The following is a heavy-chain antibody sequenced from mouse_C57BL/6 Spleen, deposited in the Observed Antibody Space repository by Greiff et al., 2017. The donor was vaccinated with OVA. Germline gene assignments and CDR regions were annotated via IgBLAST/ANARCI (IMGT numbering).Heavy chain of an antibody. Sequence: VQLQQSGPELVKPGDSVKISCKASGYSFTGYFMNWVMQSHGKSLEWIGRINPYNGDTFYNQKFKGKATLTVDKSSSTAHMELRSLTSEDSAGXYCARYSNDFYYWGQSTTLTGSS. D-gene: IGHD2-5*01. V-gene: IGHV1-20*01. CDR2: INPYNGDT. CDR3: ARYSNDFYY. CDR1: GYSFTGYF. J-gene: IGHJ2*01.